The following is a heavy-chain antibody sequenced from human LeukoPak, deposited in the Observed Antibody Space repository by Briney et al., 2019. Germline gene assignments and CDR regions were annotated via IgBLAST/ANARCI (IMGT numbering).Heavy chain of an antibody. D-gene: IGHD6-13*01. J-gene: IGHJ6*03. V-gene: IGHV1-69*05. CDR3: ARDSSSWDEYYYYYYMDA. Sequence: ASVKVSCKASGGTFSSYAISWVRQAPGRGLEWMGGIIPIFGTANYAQKFQGRVTITTDESTSTAYMELSSLRSEDTAVYYCARDSSSWDEYYYYYYMDAWGKGTTVTVSS. CDR2: IIPIFGTA. CDR1: GGTFSSYA.